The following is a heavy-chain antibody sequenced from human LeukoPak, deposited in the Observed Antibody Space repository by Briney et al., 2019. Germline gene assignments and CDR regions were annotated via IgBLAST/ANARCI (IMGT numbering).Heavy chain of an antibody. Sequence: GGSLRLSCATSGFTFDRYTIHWVRQAPGKGLEWVSLAGWAGGTTYYSDSVRGRFTISRDSGKNSVYLQMNSLRAEDTAVYYCARAPPGGLGGFDYWGQGTLVTVSS. CDR1: GFTFDRYT. CDR2: AGWAGGTT. D-gene: IGHD3-16*01. V-gene: IGHV3-43*01. CDR3: ARAPPGGLGGFDY. J-gene: IGHJ4*02.